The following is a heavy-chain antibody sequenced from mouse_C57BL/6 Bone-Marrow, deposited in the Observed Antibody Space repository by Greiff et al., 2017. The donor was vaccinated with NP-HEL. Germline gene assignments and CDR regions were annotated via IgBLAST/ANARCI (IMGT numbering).Heavy chain of an antibody. J-gene: IGHJ3*01. CDR1: GFSLTSYG. V-gene: IGHV2-2*01. D-gene: IGHD1-1*01. CDR3: ARNYYGSPWFAY. Sequence: VKLVESGPGLVQPSQSLSITCTVSGFSLTSYGVHWVRQSPGKGLEWLGVIWSGGSTDYNAAFISRLSISKDNSKSQVFFKMNSLQADDTAIYYCARNYYGSPWFAYWGQGTLVTVSA. CDR2: IWSGGST.